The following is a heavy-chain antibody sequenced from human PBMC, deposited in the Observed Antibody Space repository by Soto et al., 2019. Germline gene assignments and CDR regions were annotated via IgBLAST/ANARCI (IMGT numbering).Heavy chain of an antibody. J-gene: IGHJ5*01. CDR3: VRLIGNSWLDS. CDR2: IYYTGGT. CDR1: GGSISSYY. V-gene: IGHV4-59*08. Sequence: SETLSLTCTVSGGSISSYYWSWIRQPPGKGLEYIGYIYYTGGTNYNPSLKSRITINPDISNNQVSLHLNSVTPDDTAVYYCVRLIGNSWLDSWGQGTLVTVSS.